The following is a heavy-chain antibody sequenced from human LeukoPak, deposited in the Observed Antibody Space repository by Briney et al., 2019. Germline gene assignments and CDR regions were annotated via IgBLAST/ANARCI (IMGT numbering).Heavy chain of an antibody. CDR3: ARELNGPGSYRYFDY. CDR1: GFTFSNYA. Sequence: GGSLRLSCAASGFTFSNYAMSWVRQAPGKGLEWVANIKQDGSEKYYVDSVKGRFTISRDNAKNSLYLQMNSLRAEDTAVYYCARELNGPGSYRYFDYWGQGTLVTVSS. D-gene: IGHD3-10*01. J-gene: IGHJ4*02. CDR2: IKQDGSEK. V-gene: IGHV3-7*03.